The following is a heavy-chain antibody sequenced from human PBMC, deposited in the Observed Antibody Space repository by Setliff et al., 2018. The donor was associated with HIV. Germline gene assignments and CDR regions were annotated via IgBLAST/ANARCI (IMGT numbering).Heavy chain of an antibody. CDR3: AHSYCSSTSCYPHYYYYMDV. CDR1: GFSLSTSGVG. Sequence: SGPTLVNPTQTLTLTCTFSGFSLSTSGVGVGWIRQPPGKALEWLALIYWDGDKRYSPSLESRLTITKDTSKNQVVLTMTNMDPVDTATYYCAHSYCSSTSCYPHYYYYMDVWGKGTTVTVSS. CDR2: IYWDGDK. V-gene: IGHV2-5*02. D-gene: IGHD2-2*01. J-gene: IGHJ6*03.